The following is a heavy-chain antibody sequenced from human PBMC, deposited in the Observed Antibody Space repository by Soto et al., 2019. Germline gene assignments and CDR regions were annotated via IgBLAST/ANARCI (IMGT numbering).Heavy chain of an antibody. V-gene: IGHV3-23*01. CDR2: IGGGGGMT. J-gene: IGHJ3*02. CDR3: AKKVGGIYAFDI. CDR1: GFTFSSYA. Sequence: GGSLRLSCAASGFTFSSYAMNWVRQAPGKGLEWVSTIGGGGGMTYYANSVKGRFTISRDNSKNTLYLQMNSLRAEDTAVYYCAKKVGGIYAFDIWGQGTMVTVSS. D-gene: IGHD1-26*01.